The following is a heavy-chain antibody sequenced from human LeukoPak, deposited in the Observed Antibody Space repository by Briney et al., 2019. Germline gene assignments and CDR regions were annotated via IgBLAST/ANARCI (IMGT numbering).Heavy chain of an antibody. V-gene: IGHV1-8*01. J-gene: IGHJ4*02. CDR2: MNPNSGNT. CDR3: ARVSVRYNWNDAPERPIDY. Sequence: GASVKVSCKSSGYTFTSYDINWVRQATGQGLEWMGWMNPNSGNTGYAQKFQGRVTMTRNTSISTAYMELSSLRSEDTAVYYCARVSVRYNWNDAPERPIDYWGQGTLVTVSS. D-gene: IGHD1-20*01. CDR1: GYTFTSYD.